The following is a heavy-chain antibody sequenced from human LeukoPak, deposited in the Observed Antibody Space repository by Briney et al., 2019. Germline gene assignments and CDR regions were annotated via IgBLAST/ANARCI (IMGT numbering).Heavy chain of an antibody. D-gene: IGHD4-23*01. J-gene: IGHJ1*01. CDR3: APYPLGGDFQH. CDR1: GFTFSSYS. CDR2: ISSSSSYI. Sequence: PGGSLRLSRAASGFTFSSYSMNWVRQAPGKGLEWVSSISSSSSYIYYADSVKGRFTISRDNAKNSLYLQMNSLRAEDTAVYYCAPYPLGGDFQHWGQGTLVTVSS. V-gene: IGHV3-21*01.